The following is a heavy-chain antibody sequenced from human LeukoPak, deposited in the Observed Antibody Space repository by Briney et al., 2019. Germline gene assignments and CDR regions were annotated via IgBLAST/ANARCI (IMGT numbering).Heavy chain of an antibody. D-gene: IGHD6-13*01. J-gene: IGHJ3*02. Sequence: SETLSLTCTVSGGSISSSSYYWGWIRQPPGKGLEWIGSIYYSGSTYYNPSLKSRVTISVDTSKNQFSLKLSSVTAADTAVYYCAREGSSWRIAAFDIWGQGTMVTVSS. CDR2: IYYSGST. V-gene: IGHV4-39*07. CDR1: GGSISSSSYY. CDR3: AREGSSWRIAAFDI.